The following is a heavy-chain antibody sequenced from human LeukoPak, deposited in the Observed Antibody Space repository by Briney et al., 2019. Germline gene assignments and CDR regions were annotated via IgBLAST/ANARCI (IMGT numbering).Heavy chain of an antibody. CDR2: INSDGSST. CDR1: GFTFSSYW. D-gene: IGHD3-9*01. Sequence: PGGSLRLSCAASGFTFSSYWMHWVRQAPGKGLVWVSRINSDGSSTSYADSVKGRFTISRDNAKNTLYLQMNSLRAEDTAVYYCARDPSPTYYDILTGSRDYYGMDVWGKGTTVTVSS. J-gene: IGHJ6*04. V-gene: IGHV3-74*01. CDR3: ARDPSPTYYDILTGSRDYYGMDV.